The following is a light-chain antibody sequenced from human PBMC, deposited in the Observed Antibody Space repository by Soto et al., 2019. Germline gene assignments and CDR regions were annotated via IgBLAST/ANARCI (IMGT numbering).Light chain of an antibody. Sequence: QSVLTQPPPVSGTPGQTVTISCSGSSSNIGINFVYWYQQLPGRAPKLLVHSNNERPSGVPDRFSGSKSGTSASLAISGLRSEDEADYYCAAWDDSLSGWVFGGGTKVTVL. CDR3: AAWDDSLSGWV. J-gene: IGLJ3*02. V-gene: IGLV1-47*02. CDR2: SNN. CDR1: SSNIGINF.